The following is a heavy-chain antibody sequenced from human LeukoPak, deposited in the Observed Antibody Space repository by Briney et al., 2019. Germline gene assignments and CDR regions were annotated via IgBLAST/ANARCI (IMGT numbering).Heavy chain of an antibody. J-gene: IGHJ3*02. CDR2: IKQDGSEK. V-gene: IGHV3-7*03. D-gene: IGHD4-23*01. CDR1: GFTFSSYW. Sequence: GGSLRLSCAASGFTFSSYWMSWVRQAPGKGLEWVANIKQDGSEKYYVDSVKGRFTISRDNAKNSLYLQMNSLRAEDTAVYYCARDFYGGLGHAFDIWGQGTMVTVSS. CDR3: ARDFYGGLGHAFDI.